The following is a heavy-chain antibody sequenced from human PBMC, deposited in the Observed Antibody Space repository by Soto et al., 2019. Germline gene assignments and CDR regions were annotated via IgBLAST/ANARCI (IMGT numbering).Heavy chain of an antibody. CDR1: GFTFNIYG. CDR3: AKDKTGYSSGWPIDY. D-gene: IGHD6-19*01. V-gene: IGHV3-30*18. J-gene: IGHJ4*02. Sequence: QTGGSLRLSCAASGFTFNIYGMHWVRQAPDKGLEWVALISYDGSNQYYADSVKGRFTISRDNAKNSLYLQMNSLRAEDTALYYCAKDKTGYSSGWPIDYWGQGTLVTVSS. CDR2: ISYDGSNQ.